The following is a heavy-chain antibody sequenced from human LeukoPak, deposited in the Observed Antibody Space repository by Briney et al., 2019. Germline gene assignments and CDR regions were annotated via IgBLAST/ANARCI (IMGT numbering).Heavy chain of an antibody. CDR1: GDSVSSNSAA. CDR2: TYYRSKWYN. J-gene: IGHJ4*02. CDR3: AREERTGYSSSWSTGLDY. Sequence: SQTLSLTCAISGDSVSSNSAAWNWIRQSPSRGLEWLGRTYYRSKWYNDYAVSVKSRITINPDTSKNQFSLQMNSVTPEETAVYYCAREERTGYSSSWSTGLDYWGQGTLVTVSS. D-gene: IGHD6-13*01. V-gene: IGHV6-1*01.